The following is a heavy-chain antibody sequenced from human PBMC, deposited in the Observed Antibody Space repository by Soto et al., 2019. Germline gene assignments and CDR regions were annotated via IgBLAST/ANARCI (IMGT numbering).Heavy chain of an antibody. D-gene: IGHD2-15*01. J-gene: IGHJ6*02. Sequence: DVQLLESGGGLVQPGGSLTLSCAASRFTFSDFAMSWVRQAPGKGLEWVSSIGGGGSDTYYADSVKGRFTISRDNSKNTLYLQMDSLRAEDTAVYYCAKRGRGGMDVWGQGTTVTVSS. CDR3: AKRGRGGMDV. CDR2: IGGGGSDT. CDR1: RFTFSDFA. V-gene: IGHV3-23*01.